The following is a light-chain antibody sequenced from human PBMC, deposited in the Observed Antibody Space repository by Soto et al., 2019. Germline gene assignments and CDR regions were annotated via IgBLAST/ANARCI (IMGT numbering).Light chain of an antibody. Sequence: DIQMTQSPSTLSASIGDRVTISCRASQNIGRWLAWYQQKPGTAPKLLIYDASSLESGVPSRFSGSGSGTEFTLTISSLQPDDFATYYCQQCNSYSRTFGQGTKVDIK. CDR1: QNIGRW. J-gene: IGKJ1*01. V-gene: IGKV1-5*01. CDR2: DAS. CDR3: QQCNSYSRT.